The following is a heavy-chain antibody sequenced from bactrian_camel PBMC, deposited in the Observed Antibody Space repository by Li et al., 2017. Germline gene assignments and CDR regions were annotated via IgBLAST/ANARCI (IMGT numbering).Heavy chain of an antibody. CDR1: EYTESINC. D-gene: IGHD2*01. J-gene: IGHJ6*01. CDR3: AARGPYCYTKLSVADFTY. V-gene: IGHV3S54*01. CDR2: IYLGGGVP. Sequence: HVQLVESGGGSVQAGGSLRVSCGASEYTESINCMGWYRQSPGKEREGVAAIYLGGGVPYYTDSVKGRFSISKDNARNWLDLQMNSLKPEDTAMYYCAARGPYCYTKLSVADFTYWGQGTQV.